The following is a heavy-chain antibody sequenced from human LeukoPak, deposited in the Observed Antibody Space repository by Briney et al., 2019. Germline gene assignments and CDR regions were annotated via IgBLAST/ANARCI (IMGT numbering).Heavy chain of an antibody. Sequence: PSQTLSLTCTVSGGSISSGGYYWSWIRQHPGKGLEWIGYIYYSGSTYYNPSLKSRVTISVDTSKNQFSLKLSSVTAADTAVYYCARATMTVVEVDYWGQGTLVTVSS. CDR1: GGSISSGGYY. CDR2: IYYSGST. V-gene: IGHV4-31*03. J-gene: IGHJ4*02. CDR3: ARATMTVVEVDY. D-gene: IGHD3-22*01.